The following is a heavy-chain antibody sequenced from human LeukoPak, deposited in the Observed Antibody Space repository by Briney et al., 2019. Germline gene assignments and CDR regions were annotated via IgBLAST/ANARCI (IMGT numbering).Heavy chain of an antibody. CDR3: ARAYGSGSYVFDY. J-gene: IGHJ4*02. D-gene: IGHD3-10*01. CDR1: GYTFTGYY. V-gene: IGHV1-2*02. Sequence: ASVKASCKASGYTFTGYYMHWVRQAPGQGLEWMGWINPNSGGTNYAQKFQGRVTMTRDTSISTAYMELSRLRSDDTAVYYCARAYGSGSYVFDYWGQGTLVTVSS. CDR2: INPNSGGT.